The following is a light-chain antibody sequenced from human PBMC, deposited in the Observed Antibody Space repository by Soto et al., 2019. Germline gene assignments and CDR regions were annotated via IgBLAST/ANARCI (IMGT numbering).Light chain of an antibody. J-gene: IGLJ2*01. CDR1: NIGSKS. CDR2: DDS. CDR3: QVWDSSSELVV. Sequence: SYELTQPPSVSVAPGQTARITCGGTNIGSKSVHWYQQKPGQAPVLVVYDDSDRPSGIPERFSGSNSGNTATLTISRVEAGDEADYYCQVWDSSSELVVFGGGTKLTVL. V-gene: IGLV3-21*02.